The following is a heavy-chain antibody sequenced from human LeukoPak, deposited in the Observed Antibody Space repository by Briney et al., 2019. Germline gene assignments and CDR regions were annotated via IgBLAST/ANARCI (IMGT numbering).Heavy chain of an antibody. D-gene: IGHD3-3*01. J-gene: IGHJ6*03. CDR2: ISWNSGSI. CDR1: GFTFDDYA. Sequence: GRSLRLSCAASGFTFDDYAMHWVRQAPGKGLEWVSGISWNSGSIGYADSVKGRFTISRDNAKNSLYLQMNSLRAEDMALYYCAKGTNYDFWSGPTGYMDVWGKGTTVTVSS. V-gene: IGHV3-9*03. CDR3: AKGTNYDFWSGPTGYMDV.